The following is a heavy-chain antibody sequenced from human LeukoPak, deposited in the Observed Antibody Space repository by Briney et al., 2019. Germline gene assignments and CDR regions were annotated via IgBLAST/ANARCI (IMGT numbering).Heavy chain of an antibody. J-gene: IGHJ4*02. Sequence: ASVKVSCKVSGYTLTEFPMNWLHQALGKGLKGRGGFDPEDGETIYAQKFQGRVTMTEDTSTDTAYMELSSLRSEDTAVYYCAPSARFLEWFFDYWGQGTLVTVSS. D-gene: IGHD3-3*01. CDR3: APSARFLEWFFDY. CDR2: FDPEDGET. V-gene: IGHV1-24*01. CDR1: GYTLTEFP.